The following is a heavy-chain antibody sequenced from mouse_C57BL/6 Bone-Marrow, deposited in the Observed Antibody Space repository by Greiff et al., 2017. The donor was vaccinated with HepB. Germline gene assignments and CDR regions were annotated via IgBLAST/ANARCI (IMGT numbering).Heavy chain of an antibody. V-gene: IGHV14-1*01. CDR2: IDPEDGDT. D-gene: IGHD1-1*01. J-gene: IGHJ1*03. Sequence: VQLKQSGAELVRPGASVKLSCTASGFNIKDYYMHWVKQRPEQGLEWIGRIDPEDGDTEYAPKFQGKATMTADTSSNTAYLQLSSLTSEDTAVYYCTMPLITTVVARGYFDVWGTGTTVTVSS. CDR3: TMPLITTVVARGYFDV. CDR1: GFNIKDYY.